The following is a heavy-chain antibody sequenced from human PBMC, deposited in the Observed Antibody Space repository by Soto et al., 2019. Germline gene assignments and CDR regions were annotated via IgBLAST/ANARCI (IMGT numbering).Heavy chain of an antibody. Sequence: QVQLVQSGAEVKKPGSSVNVSCTAPGGTFSSYAISWVRQAPGQGLEWMGGILPIFGTANYAQKFQGRVTITADESSSTAYMELSSLRSEDTAVYYCARSLDPVTIFGHYYYYGMDVWGQGTTVTVSS. D-gene: IGHD3-3*01. V-gene: IGHV1-69*01. CDR1: GGTFSSYA. CDR2: ILPIFGTA. CDR3: ARSLDPVTIFGHYYYYGMDV. J-gene: IGHJ6*02.